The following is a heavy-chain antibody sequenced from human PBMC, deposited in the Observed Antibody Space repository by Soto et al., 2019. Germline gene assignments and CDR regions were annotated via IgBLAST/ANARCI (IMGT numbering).Heavy chain of an antibody. Sequence: QVQLQESGPGLVKPSQTLSLTCTVSGGSISSGGYYWSWIRQHPGKGLEWIGYIYYSGSTYYNPSLKGRVTISVDTSKNQLPLKLSSVTAADTAVYYCARSGYSYGPNPLLYWGQGTLVTVSS. V-gene: IGHV4-31*03. CDR1: GGSISSGGYY. J-gene: IGHJ4*02. CDR3: ARSGYSYGPNPLLY. CDR2: IYYSGST. D-gene: IGHD5-18*01.